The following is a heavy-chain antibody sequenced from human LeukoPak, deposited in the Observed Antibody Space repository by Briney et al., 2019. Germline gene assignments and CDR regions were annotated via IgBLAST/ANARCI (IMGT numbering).Heavy chain of an antibody. V-gene: IGHV4-34*01. CDR1: GGSFSGSY. Sequence: SEPLSLTCAVHGGSFSGSYWNWIRQPPGKGLEWIGEINHSGITNYNPSLKSRVIISVDTSKNKFSLKVRSVTAADSVVYYCARRVCLWTNDLYYYGTDVWGQGTTVTVSS. CDR3: ARRVCLWTNDLYYYGTDV. CDR2: INHSGIT. J-gene: IGHJ6*02. D-gene: IGHD3-10*01.